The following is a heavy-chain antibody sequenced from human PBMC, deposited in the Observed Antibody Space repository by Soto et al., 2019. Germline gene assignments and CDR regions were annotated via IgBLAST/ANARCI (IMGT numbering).Heavy chain of an antibody. V-gene: IGHV4-34*01. CDR3: SRKRRRLMREIVATRYYYYMDV. D-gene: IGHD5-12*01. Sequence: SETLSLTCAVYGGSFSGYYWSWIRQPPGKGLEWIGEINHSGSTNYNPSLKSRVTISVDTSKNQFSLKLTSVTAADTAVYYCSRKRRRLMREIVATRYYYYMDVWGKGTTVTVSS. J-gene: IGHJ6*03. CDR1: GGSFSGYY. CDR2: INHSGST.